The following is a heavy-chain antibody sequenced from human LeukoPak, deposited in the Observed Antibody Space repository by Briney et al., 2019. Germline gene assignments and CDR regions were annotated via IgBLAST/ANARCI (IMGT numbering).Heavy chain of an antibody. J-gene: IGHJ4*02. CDR1: GFTFSSYA. D-gene: IGHD6-19*01. CDR3: AKDRVFYSSGWCFDY. Sequence: GGSLRLSCAASGFTFSSYAMSWVRQAPGKGLEWVSAISGSGGSTYYADSVKGRFTISRGNSKNTLYLQMNSLRAEDTAVYYCAKDRVFYSSGWCFDYWGQGTLVTVSS. V-gene: IGHV3-23*01. CDR2: ISGSGGST.